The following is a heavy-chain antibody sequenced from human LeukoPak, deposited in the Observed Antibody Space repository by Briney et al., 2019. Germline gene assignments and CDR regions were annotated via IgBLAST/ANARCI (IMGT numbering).Heavy chain of an antibody. CDR2: IYPGDSDT. J-gene: IGHJ4*02. D-gene: IGHD3-22*01. CDR3: ARHRTYYYDSSGWDFDY. CDR1: GYSFTSYW. Sequence: PGESLQISCKGSGYSFTSYWIGWVRQMPGKGLEWMGIIYPGDSDTRYSPSFQGQVTISADKSISTAYLQWSSLKASDTAMYYCARHRTYYYDSSGWDFDYWGQGTLVTVSS. V-gene: IGHV5-51*01.